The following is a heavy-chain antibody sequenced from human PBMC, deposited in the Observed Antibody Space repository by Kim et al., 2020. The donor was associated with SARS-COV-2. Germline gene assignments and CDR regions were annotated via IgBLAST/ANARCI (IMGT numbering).Heavy chain of an antibody. CDR1: GFTFSSYW. J-gene: IGHJ4*02. V-gene: IGHV3-7*01. D-gene: IGHD6-13*01. CDR2: IKQDGSEK. Sequence: GGSLRLSCAASGFTFSSYWMSWVRQAPGKGLEWVANIKQDGSEKYYVDSVKGRFTISRDNAKNSLYLQMDSLRAEDTAVYYCARDEPLTYSSSLYGTDYWGQGTLVTVSS. CDR3: ARDEPLTYSSSLYGTDY.